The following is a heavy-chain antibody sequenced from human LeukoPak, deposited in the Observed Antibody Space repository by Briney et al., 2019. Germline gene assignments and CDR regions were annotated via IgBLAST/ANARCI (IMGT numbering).Heavy chain of an antibody. V-gene: IGHV4-34*01. CDR2: INHSGST. Sequence: KPSETLSLTCAAYGGSFSGYYWSWIRQPPGKGLEWIGEINHSGSTNYNPSLKSRVTISIDTSKNQFSLKLSSVTAADTAVYYCASRGRYSSSPEYFQHWGQGTLVTVSS. D-gene: IGHD6-13*01. CDR3: ASRGRYSSSPEYFQH. CDR1: GGSFSGYY. J-gene: IGHJ1*01.